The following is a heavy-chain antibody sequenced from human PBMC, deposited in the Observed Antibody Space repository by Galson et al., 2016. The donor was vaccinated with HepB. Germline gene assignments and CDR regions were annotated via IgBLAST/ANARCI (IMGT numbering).Heavy chain of an antibody. Sequence: SLRLSCAASGFNSDHFTMHWVRQPPGRGLEWVSLINRYGDINYVDSAKGRFTISRDNSKNSLYLQMNSLRTEDTALYYCAKEADYNFPHFDYWGQGTLVTVSS. D-gene: IGHD4-11*01. CDR1: GFNSDHFT. J-gene: IGHJ4*02. CDR3: AKEADYNFPHFDY. V-gene: IGHV3-43*01. CDR2: INRYGDI.